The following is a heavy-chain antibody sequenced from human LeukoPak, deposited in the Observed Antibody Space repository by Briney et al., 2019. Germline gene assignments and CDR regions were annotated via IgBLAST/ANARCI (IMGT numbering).Heavy chain of an antibody. J-gene: IGHJ4*02. CDR1: GFPFSTYA. Sequence: GGSLRLSCAASGFPFSTYAMSWVRQAPGKGLEWVSGISGSGGSAYYADSVKGRFTISRDNSKNTLHLQMNSLRAEDTAIYYCAKGTASAIIVVVTALDYWGQGALVTVSS. CDR2: ISGSGGSA. V-gene: IGHV3-23*01. D-gene: IGHD2-21*02. CDR3: AKGTASAIIVVVTALDY.